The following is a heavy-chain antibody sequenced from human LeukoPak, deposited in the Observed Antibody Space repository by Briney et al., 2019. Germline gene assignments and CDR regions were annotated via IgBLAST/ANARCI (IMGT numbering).Heavy chain of an antibody. D-gene: IGHD3-22*01. V-gene: IGHV4-31*03. CDR1: GGSISSGGYY. CDR2: IYYSGST. Sequence: SETLPLTCTVSGGSISSGGYYWSWIRQHPGKGLEWIGYIYYSGSTYYHTSLKSRVTISVDTSKNQFSLKLSSVNDADTAVYYCARGIITLIVWEARSGPARYFHYWGQGTLVTVSS. J-gene: IGHJ4*02. CDR3: ARGIITLIVWEARSGPARYFHY.